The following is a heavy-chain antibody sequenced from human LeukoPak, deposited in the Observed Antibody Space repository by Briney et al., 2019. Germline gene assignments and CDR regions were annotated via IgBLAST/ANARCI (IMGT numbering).Heavy chain of an antibody. CDR1: GFTFSSYW. J-gene: IGHJ2*01. Sequence: GGSLRLSCAASGFTFSSYWMSWVRQAPGKGLEWVSGTSSSGSGGNTYYADSVKGRFTISRDSSKNTLLLHMNTLRAEDTAIYYCAKDRTVGASYWYFDLWGRGTLVTVSS. CDR2: TSSSGSGGNT. D-gene: IGHD1-26*01. CDR3: AKDRTVGASYWYFDL. V-gene: IGHV3-23*01.